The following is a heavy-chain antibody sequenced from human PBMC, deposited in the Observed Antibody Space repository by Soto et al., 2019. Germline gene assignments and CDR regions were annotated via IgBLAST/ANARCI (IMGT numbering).Heavy chain of an antibody. J-gene: IGHJ6*02. CDR1: GYTFTSYY. CDR2: INPSGGST. D-gene: IGHD3-10*01. Sequence: QVQLVQSGAEVKKPGASVKVSCKASGYTFTSYYMHWVRQAPGQGLEWMGIINPSGGSTRYAQKFQGRVTMTRDTSTSTVYIELSSLRSEDTAVSYCAREMGSGSYGYGMDVWGHRPTVTVSS. V-gene: IGHV1-46*01. CDR3: AREMGSGSYGYGMDV.